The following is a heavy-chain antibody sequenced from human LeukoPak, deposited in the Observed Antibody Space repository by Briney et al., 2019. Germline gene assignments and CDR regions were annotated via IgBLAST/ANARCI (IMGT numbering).Heavy chain of an antibody. V-gene: IGHV3-23*01. Sequence: GGSLRLSCAASGFTFSNYAMTWVRQVPGNGLEWVSSIRGGGDTFYADSVKGRFTISRDNSKNTLYLQMNSLRAEDTAVYYCARMDSNDAFDIWGQGTMVTVSS. CDR3: ARMDSNDAFDI. CDR1: GFTFSNYA. CDR2: IRGGGDT. D-gene: IGHD3/OR15-3a*01. J-gene: IGHJ3*02.